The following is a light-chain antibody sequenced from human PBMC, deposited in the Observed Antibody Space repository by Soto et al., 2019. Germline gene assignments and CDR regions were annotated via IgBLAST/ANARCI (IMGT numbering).Light chain of an antibody. J-gene: IGKJ2*01. CDR2: AAS. V-gene: IGKV1-39*01. CDR1: QSISCY. CDR3: QHSYSTPFT. Sequence: DIQMTQYPSSLSASVGDRVTITCRASQSISCYLNWYQQKPGKAPKLLIYAASSLQSGFPSRYSGSRSGTNFTLTIRSLQTEDFATCYCQHSYSTPFTFGQETTLEIK.